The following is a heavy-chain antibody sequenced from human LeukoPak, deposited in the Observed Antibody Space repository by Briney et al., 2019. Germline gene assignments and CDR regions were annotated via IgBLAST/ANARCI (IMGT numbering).Heavy chain of an antibody. CDR2: IKSDGSII. D-gene: IGHD3-22*01. J-gene: IGHJ4*02. Sequence: AGGSLRLSCAASGFTFSSYWMHWVRQAPGQGLVWVSRIKSDGSIITYADSVKGRFTISRDNAKNILYLKMNSLRAEDTAVYCCARGSRYYYDNIAYDEWGQGTLVTVS. V-gene: IGHV3-74*03. CDR3: ARGSRYYYDNIAYDE. CDR1: GFTFSSYW.